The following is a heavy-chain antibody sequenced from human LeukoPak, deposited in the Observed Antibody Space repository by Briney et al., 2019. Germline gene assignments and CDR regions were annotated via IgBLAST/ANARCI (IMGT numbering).Heavy chain of an antibody. CDR2: IYTSGTT. J-gene: IGHJ4*02. V-gene: IGHV4-39*07. CDR1: GGSFSSSSYY. CDR3: ARLSTVTTSFDY. Sequence: ASETLSLTCAVYGGSFSSSSYYWGWIRQPPGKGLEWIGRIYTSGTTHYNPSLKSRVTMSVDTSKNQFSLKLSSVTAADTAVYYCARLSTVTTSFDYWGQGTLVTVSS. D-gene: IGHD4-17*01.